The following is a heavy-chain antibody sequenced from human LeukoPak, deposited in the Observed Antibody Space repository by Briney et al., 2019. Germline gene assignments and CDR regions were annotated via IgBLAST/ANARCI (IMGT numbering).Heavy chain of an antibody. D-gene: IGHD2-8*01. CDR2: INWDSGHI. Sequence: GGSLRLSCAASGFTFEGCAMHWVRQAPGKGLEWVSSINWDSGHIEYADSVRGRFAISRDNAKNSLYLQMNSLKPGDTALYFCAKEGSVCRNGICRYFDYWGQGTPVTVSS. CDR3: AKEGSVCRNGICRYFDY. J-gene: IGHJ4*02. CDR1: GFTFEGCA. V-gene: IGHV3-9*01.